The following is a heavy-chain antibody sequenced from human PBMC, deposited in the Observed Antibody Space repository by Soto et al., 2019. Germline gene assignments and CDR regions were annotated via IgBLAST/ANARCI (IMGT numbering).Heavy chain of an antibody. CDR1: GFVFSNYG. Sequence: QVQLVESGGGVVQPGKSLRLPCAASGFVFSNYGMHWVRQAPGKGLEWVAVIWSDGSNKYYGDSVKGRFTISRDNSKNTLYLLMNSLGAEDTAVYYCARGSAVGYYYGMDVWGQGTTVTVSS. CDR3: ARGSAVGYYYGMDV. J-gene: IGHJ6*02. CDR2: IWSDGSNK. V-gene: IGHV3-33*01. D-gene: IGHD6-13*01.